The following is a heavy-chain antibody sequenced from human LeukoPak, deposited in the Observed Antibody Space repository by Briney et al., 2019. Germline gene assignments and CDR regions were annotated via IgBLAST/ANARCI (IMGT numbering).Heavy chain of an antibody. D-gene: IGHD3-10*01. CDR1: GNSVSNNGAA. Sequence: QTLSLTCAISGNSVSNNGAAWNWIRQSPSRGLEWLGRTYYRSRYYTDYAESVKSRITINPDTSKNQYSLQLKSVTPEDTAVYYCARDGPGDQGLDCWGQGTLVTVSS. CDR2: TYYRSRYYT. J-gene: IGHJ4*02. CDR3: ARDGPGDQGLDC. V-gene: IGHV6-1*01.